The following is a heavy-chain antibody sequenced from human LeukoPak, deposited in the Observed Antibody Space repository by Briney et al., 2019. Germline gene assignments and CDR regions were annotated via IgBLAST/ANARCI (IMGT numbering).Heavy chain of an antibody. V-gene: IGHV3-21*01. Sequence: KPGGSLRLSCAASGFTFSSYSMNWVRQAPGKGLEWVSSISSSSSYIYYADSVKGRFTISRDNAKNSLYLQMNSLGAEDTAVYYCARDRFGIAAAGTFDYWGQGTLVTVSS. D-gene: IGHD6-13*01. CDR2: ISSSSSYI. J-gene: IGHJ4*02. CDR3: ARDRFGIAAAGTFDY. CDR1: GFTFSSYS.